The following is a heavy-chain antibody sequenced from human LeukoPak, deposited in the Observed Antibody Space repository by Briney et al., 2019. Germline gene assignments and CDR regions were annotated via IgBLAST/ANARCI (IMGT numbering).Heavy chain of an antibody. Sequence: PGGSLRLSCASSGFTFSSYGMHWVRQAPGKGLEWVAVIWYDGSNKYYADSVKGRFTISRDNSKNTLFLQMNSLRAEDTAVYYCATCAERIHDPENYFDYWGQGTLVTVSS. CDR2: IWYDGSNK. CDR3: ATCAERIHDPENYFDY. CDR1: GFTFSSYG. V-gene: IGHV3-33*01. D-gene: IGHD2-15*01. J-gene: IGHJ4*02.